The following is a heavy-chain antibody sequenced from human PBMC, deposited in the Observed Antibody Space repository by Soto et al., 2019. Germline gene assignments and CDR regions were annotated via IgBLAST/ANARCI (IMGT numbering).Heavy chain of an antibody. Sequence: QVKLAQSGAEVKKPGASVTVSCKASGYRFSDYYLHWVRQAPGQGPEWMGWMNPNSGDTKYAQKFKGRVTMTRDTSVRTAFMELNWLKSDDTAVYYCARESGGATATLDYYYFYMDVWGIGTTVTVSS. CDR2: MNPNSGDT. J-gene: IGHJ6*03. V-gene: IGHV1-2*02. CDR1: GYRFSDYY. D-gene: IGHD5-12*01. CDR3: ARESGGATATLDYYYFYMDV.